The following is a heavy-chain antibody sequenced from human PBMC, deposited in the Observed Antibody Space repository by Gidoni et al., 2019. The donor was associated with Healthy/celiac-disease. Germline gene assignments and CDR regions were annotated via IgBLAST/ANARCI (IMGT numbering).Heavy chain of an antibody. J-gene: IGHJ5*02. CDR2: LNHSVST. Sequence: QVQLQQWGAGLLKPSETLSLTCAVYGGSFSGYYWSWIRQPPGKGLEWIGKLNHSVSTNYNPSLKSRVTISVDTSKNQFSLKLSSVTAADTAVYYCARGPRITIFGVVIIRGWFDPWGQGTLVTVSS. CDR1: GGSFSGYY. CDR3: ARGPRITIFGVVIIRGWFDP. D-gene: IGHD3-3*01. V-gene: IGHV4-34*01.